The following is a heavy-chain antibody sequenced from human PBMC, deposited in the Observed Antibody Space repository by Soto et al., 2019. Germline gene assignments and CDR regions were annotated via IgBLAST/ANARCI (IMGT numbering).Heavy chain of an antibody. J-gene: IGHJ6*02. CDR3: ARRVHGMDV. CDR2: IYYSGST. V-gene: IGHV4-39*01. Sequence: ASETLSLTCTVSGGSISSSSYYWGWIRQPPGKGLEWIGSIYYSGSTYYNPSLKSRVTISVDTSKNQFSLKLSSVTAADTAVYYCARRVHGMDVWGQGTTVTVSS. CDR1: GGSISSSSYY. D-gene: IGHD1-1*01.